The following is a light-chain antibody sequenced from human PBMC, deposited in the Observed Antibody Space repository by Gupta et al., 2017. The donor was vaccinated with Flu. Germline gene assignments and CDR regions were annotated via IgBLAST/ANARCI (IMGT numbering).Light chain of an antibody. J-gene: IGKJ1*01. V-gene: IGKV1-39*01. Sequence: DIQMTQSPPSLSVSLGDRVTIACRASQSISTYLNWYQQKPGKAPKLLIHVGSTLQSGVPSRFSGSGSGTDFTLSISSLQAEDFATYYCQQSYSFPWTFGQGTKVEIK. CDR1: QSISTY. CDR3: QQSYSFPWT. CDR2: VGS.